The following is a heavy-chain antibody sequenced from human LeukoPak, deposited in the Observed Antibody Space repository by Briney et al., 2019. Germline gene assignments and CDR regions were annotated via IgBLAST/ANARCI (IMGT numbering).Heavy chain of an antibody. J-gene: IGHJ3*02. CDR1: GDSISSGSYY. CDR3: ARDDAYSSGEEAFNI. CDR2: IYFSGST. Sequence: SQTLSLTCTVSGDSISSGSYYWNWIRQPAGKGLEWIGRIYFSGSTNYNPSLKSRVTISVDRSKNPLSLRLSSVTAADTAVYYCARDDAYSSGEEAFNIWGQGTVIIVSS. D-gene: IGHD6-19*01. V-gene: IGHV4-61*02.